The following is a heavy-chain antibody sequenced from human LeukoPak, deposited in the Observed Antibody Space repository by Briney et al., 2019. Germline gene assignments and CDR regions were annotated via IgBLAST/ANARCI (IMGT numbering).Heavy chain of an antibody. CDR3: ARVVAAAGLDY. J-gene: IGHJ4*02. Sequence: GASVKVSCKASGGTFSSYAISWVRQAPGQGLGWMGRIIPIFGIANYAQKFQGRVTITADKSTSTAYMELSSLRSEDTAVYYCARVVAAAGLDYWGQGTLVTVSS. D-gene: IGHD6-13*01. V-gene: IGHV1-69*04. CDR1: GGTFSSYA. CDR2: IIPIFGIA.